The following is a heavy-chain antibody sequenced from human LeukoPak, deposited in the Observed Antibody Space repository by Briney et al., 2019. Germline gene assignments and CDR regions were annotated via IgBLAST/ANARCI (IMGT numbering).Heavy chain of an antibody. V-gene: IGHV4-4*02. J-gene: IGHJ4*02. CDR3: AGLVGRYSSGLYYYYFDY. D-gene: IGHD3-22*01. CDR2: MCLSGTT. CDR1: GDSINGLDL. Sequence: SGTLSLTCTVSGDSINGLDLWSWVRQPPGKGLEWIGEMCLSGTTHSNPSVKSRVTISIDKSKNQFFLNLSSVTAADTAVYYCAGLVGRYSSGLYYYYFDYWGQGTLVTVSS.